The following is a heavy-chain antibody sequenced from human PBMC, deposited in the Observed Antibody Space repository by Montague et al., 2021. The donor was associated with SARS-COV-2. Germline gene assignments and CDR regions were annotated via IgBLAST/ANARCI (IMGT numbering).Heavy chain of an antibody. CDR2: ISSSSSTI. J-gene: IGHJ6*02. V-gene: IGHV3-48*02. D-gene: IGHD1-26*01. Sequence: SLRLSCAASGFTFSSHNMNWVRQAPGKGLEWVSYISSSSSTIYYADSVKGRFTISRDNAKDSLYLQMNSLRDEDTAVFYCARVVGPTSYYYYGMDVWGQGTTVTVSS. CDR3: ARVVGPTSYYYYGMDV. CDR1: GFTFSSHN.